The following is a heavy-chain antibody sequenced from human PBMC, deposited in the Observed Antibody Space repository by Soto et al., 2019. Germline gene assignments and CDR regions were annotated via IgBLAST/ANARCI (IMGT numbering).Heavy chain of an antibody. Sequence: ASVKVSCKASGYTFTGYYMHWVRQAPGQGLEWMGWINPNSGGTNYAQKFQGWVTMTRDTSISTAYMELSRLRSDDTAVYYCARASCISNSCHTDYWGQGTLVTVSS. V-gene: IGHV1-2*04. D-gene: IGHD2-2*01. CDR3: ARASCISNSCHTDY. CDR1: GYTFTGYY. J-gene: IGHJ4*02. CDR2: INPNSGGT.